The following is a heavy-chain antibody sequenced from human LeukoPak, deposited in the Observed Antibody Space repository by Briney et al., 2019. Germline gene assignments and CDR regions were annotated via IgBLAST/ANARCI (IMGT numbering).Heavy chain of an antibody. D-gene: IGHD2-2*01. CDR2: ISGYNGDT. V-gene: IGHV1-18*01. CDR3: AGGLNTRLSDY. CDR1: GYTFSSFG. J-gene: IGHJ4*02. Sequence: ASVKVSCKTSGYTFSSFGICWVRQAPGQGLEWMGWISGYNGDTNYEQKLQGRVTMTTDTSTSTAYMELRSLRSDDTAVYYCAGGLNTRLSDYWGQGTLVTVSS.